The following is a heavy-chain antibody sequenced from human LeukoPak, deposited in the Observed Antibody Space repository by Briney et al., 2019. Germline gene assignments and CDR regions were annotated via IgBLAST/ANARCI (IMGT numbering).Heavy chain of an antibody. V-gene: IGHV3-21*01. Sequence: KPGGSLRLSCAASGFTFSSYSMNWVRQAPGKGLEWVSSISSSSYIYYTDSVKGRFTISRDNAKNSLYLQMNSLRAEDTAVYYCARVVDGDYIFDYWGQGTLVTVSS. CDR1: GFTFSSYS. D-gene: IGHD4-17*01. CDR2: ISSSSYI. CDR3: ARVVDGDYIFDY. J-gene: IGHJ4*02.